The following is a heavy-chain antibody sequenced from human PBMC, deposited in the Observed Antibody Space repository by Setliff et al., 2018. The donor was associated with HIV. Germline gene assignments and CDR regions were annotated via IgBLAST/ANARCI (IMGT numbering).Heavy chain of an antibody. CDR3: ARRGVPQQIDLDS. CDR1: GYTFISYA. D-gene: IGHD3-10*01. CDR2: ITGGSGNT. J-gene: IGHJ5*01. Sequence: ASVKVSCKASGYTFISYAIHWVRQAPGQSLEWMGWITGGSGNTKYSEKFQGRVTLTRDTSASTAYMELSSLRSEDTAVYYCARRGVPQQIDLDSWGHGTLVTVSS. V-gene: IGHV1-3*01.